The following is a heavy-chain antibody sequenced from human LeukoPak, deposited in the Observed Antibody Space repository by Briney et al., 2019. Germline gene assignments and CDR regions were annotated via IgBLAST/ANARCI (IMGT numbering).Heavy chain of an antibody. V-gene: IGHV4-4*02. Sequence: GSLRLSCAASGFSVSNYYMSWVRQPPGKGLEWIGEIYHSGATNYNPSLKSRVTMLLDKSKNQFSLKLNSVTAADTAVYYCARNGGNSDYDYWGQGTLVTVSA. CDR1: GFSVSNYY. D-gene: IGHD4-23*01. CDR2: IYHSGAT. CDR3: ARNGGNSDYDY. J-gene: IGHJ4*02.